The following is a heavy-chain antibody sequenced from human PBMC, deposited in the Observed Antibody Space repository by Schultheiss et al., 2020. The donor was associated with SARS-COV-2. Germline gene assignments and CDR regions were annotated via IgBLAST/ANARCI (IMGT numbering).Heavy chain of an antibody. V-gene: IGHV3-23*01. Sequence: GESLKISCAASGFTFSSYDMHWVRQATGKGLEWVSAISGSGGSTYYADSVKGRFTISRDNSKNTLYLQMNSLRAEDTAVYYCAKAGHGDYSWGQGTLVTVSS. CDR3: AKAGHGDYS. CDR1: GFTFSSYD. D-gene: IGHD4-17*01. CDR2: ISGSGGST. J-gene: IGHJ4*02.